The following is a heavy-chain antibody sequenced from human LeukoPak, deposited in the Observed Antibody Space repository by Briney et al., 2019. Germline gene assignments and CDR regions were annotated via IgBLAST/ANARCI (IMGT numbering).Heavy chain of an antibody. J-gene: IGHJ4*02. Sequence: GGSLRLSCAASGFTFSSYAMSWVRQAPGKGLEWVSAISGSGGSTYYADSVEGRFTISRDNSKNTLYLQMNSLRAEDTAVYYCARAGRWIRDYWGQGTLVTVSS. D-gene: IGHD5-18*01. CDR1: GFTFSSYA. CDR2: ISGSGGST. CDR3: ARAGRWIRDY. V-gene: IGHV3-23*01.